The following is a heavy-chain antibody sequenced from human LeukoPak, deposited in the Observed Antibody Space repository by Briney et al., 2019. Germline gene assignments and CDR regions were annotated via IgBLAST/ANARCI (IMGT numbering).Heavy chain of an antibody. CDR2: IWYDGSNK. V-gene: IGHV3-33*01. D-gene: IGHD3-9*01. CDR1: GFTFSSYS. J-gene: IGHJ4*02. Sequence: GGSLRLSCAASGFTFSSYSMHWVRQAPGKGLEWVAVIWYDGSNKYYADSVKGRFTISRDNSKNTLYLQMNSLRAEDTAVYYCARDQRAPRYYDILSLPDYWGQGTLVTVSS. CDR3: ARDQRAPRYYDILSLPDY.